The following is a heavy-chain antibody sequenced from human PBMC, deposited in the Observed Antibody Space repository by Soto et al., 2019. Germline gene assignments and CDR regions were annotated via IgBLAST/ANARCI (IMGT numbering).Heavy chain of an antibody. CDR3: AFRTWNYVFS. D-gene: IGHD1-7*01. CDR2: IHYSGTT. Sequence: SETLSLTCTVSGGSISSGGYYWSWIRQHPGKGLEWIGYIHYSGTTYYNPSLKSRVTISVETSKNQFSLKLSSVTAADTAVYYCAFRTWNYVFSWGQGTLVTVSS. CDR1: GGSISSGGYY. J-gene: IGHJ4*02. V-gene: IGHV4-31*03.